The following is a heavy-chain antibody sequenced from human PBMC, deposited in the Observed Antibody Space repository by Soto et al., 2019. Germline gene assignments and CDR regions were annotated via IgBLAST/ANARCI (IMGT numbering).Heavy chain of an antibody. Sequence: GGSLRLSCAASGFTFSSYGMHWVRQAPGKGLEWVAVIWYDGSNKYCADSVKGRFAISRDDSINMVFMQMNSLKTEDTAVYYCTTDSYITMIPVRFDYWGHGTLVTVSS. CDR2: IWYDGSNK. D-gene: IGHD3-22*01. V-gene: IGHV3-33*01. CDR3: TTDSYITMIPVRFDY. CDR1: GFTFSSYG. J-gene: IGHJ4*01.